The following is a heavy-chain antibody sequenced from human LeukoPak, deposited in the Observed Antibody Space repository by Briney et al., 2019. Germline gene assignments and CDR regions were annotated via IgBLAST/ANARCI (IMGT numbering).Heavy chain of an antibody. V-gene: IGHV3-23*01. D-gene: IGHD3-3*01. CDR1: ELTFITYG. J-gene: IGHJ3*02. Sequence: GGSLRLSCAASELTFITYGMTWVRQAPGKGLEWVSAITGSAVSTFYADSVKGRFTISRDNSKNTLYLQMNSLRAEDTAVYYCAKSRLSGINDAFDIWGQGTMVTVSS. CDR2: ITGSAVST. CDR3: AKSRLSGINDAFDI.